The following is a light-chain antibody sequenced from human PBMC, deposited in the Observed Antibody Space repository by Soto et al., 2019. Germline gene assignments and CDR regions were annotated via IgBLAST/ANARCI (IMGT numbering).Light chain of an antibody. J-gene: IGLJ1*01. CDR3: ISYTRSSTP. CDR1: SSDGGGYNY. CDR2: EVS. Sequence: QSALPQPASVSGSPGQSITISCTGTSSDGGGYNYVSWYQQHPGKAPKLMIYEVSNRPSGVSKRFSGSKSGNTASLTLSGLQAEDEADYYCISYTRSSTPVGTGTTVTV. V-gene: IGLV2-14*01.